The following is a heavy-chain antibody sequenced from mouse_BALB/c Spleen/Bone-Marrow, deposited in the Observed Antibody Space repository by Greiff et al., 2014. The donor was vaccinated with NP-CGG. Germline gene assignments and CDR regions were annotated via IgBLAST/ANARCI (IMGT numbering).Heavy chain of an antibody. V-gene: IGHV1-5*01. CDR1: GYSFTSYW. CDR3: TRSITTAVEFDY. Sequence: VHVKQSGTVLARPGASVKMSCKASGYSFTSYWMYWIKQRPGQGLEWIGAIYPGNSGTSYNQNFKGKAKLTAVTSASTAYMELSSLTNEDSAVYYCTRSITTAVEFDYWGQGTSLTVFS. J-gene: IGHJ2*03. D-gene: IGHD1-1*01. CDR2: IYPGNSGT.